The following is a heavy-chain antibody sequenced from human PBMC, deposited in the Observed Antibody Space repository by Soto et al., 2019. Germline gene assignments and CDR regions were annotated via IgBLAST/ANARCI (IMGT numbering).Heavy chain of an antibody. V-gene: IGHV4-59*01. D-gene: IGHD3-10*01. Sequence: PLETLSLTCTVSGGSISSYYWSWIRQPPGKGLEWIGYIYYSGSTNYNPSHKSRVTISVDTSKNQFSLKLSSVTAADTAVYYCARADGSGSHYYYYGMDVWGQGTTVTVSS. CDR2: IYYSGST. J-gene: IGHJ6*02. CDR3: ARADGSGSHYYYYGMDV. CDR1: GGSISSYY.